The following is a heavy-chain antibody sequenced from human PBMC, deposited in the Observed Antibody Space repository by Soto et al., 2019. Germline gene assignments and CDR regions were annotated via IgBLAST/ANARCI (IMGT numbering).Heavy chain of an antibody. D-gene: IGHD6-25*01. CDR2: ISGSGGTT. V-gene: IGHV3-23*01. CDR1: GFTFSSYA. CDR3: AKFFVETGGSSGWPWSFHY. Sequence: EVQLLESGGGLVQPGRSLRLSCAASGFTFSSYAMSWVRQAPGQGPDWVSAISGSGGTTYYEDSVKGRFTIPRDNSKNTLFLQMNSLRAEDTAVYYCAKFFVETGGSSGWPWSFHYWGQGTLVTVSS. J-gene: IGHJ4*02.